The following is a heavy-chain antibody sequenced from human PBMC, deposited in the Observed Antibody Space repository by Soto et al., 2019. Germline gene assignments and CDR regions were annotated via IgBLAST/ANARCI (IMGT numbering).Heavy chain of an antibody. Sequence: QVQLVESGGGVVQPGESLRLSCAASNFTFSSYAMHWVRQAPGKGLEWVAVISYDGSNKYYADSVKGRFTISRDNSKNTLYLQMNSLRAEDTAVYYCASALGIAAAGDWGQGTLVTVSS. CDR1: NFTFSSYA. V-gene: IGHV3-30-3*01. CDR2: ISYDGSNK. CDR3: ASALGIAAAGD. D-gene: IGHD6-13*01. J-gene: IGHJ4*02.